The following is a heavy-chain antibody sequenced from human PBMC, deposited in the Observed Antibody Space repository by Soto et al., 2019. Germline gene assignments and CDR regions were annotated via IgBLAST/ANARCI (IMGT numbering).Heavy chain of an antibody. D-gene: IGHD4-17*01. V-gene: IGHV4-59*01. CDR1: GGSISSYY. CDR3: ARVGSPTGDYDPFWFDP. J-gene: IGHJ5*02. CDR2: IYYSGST. Sequence: SETLSLTCTVSGGSISSYYWSWIRQPPGKGLEWIGYIYYSGSTNYNPSLKSRVTISVDTSKNQFSLKLSSVTAADTAVYYCARVGSPTGDYDPFWFDPWGQGTLVTVSS.